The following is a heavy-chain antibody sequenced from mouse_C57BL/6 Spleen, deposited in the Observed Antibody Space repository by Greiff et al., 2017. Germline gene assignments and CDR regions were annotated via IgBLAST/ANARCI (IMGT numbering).Heavy chain of an antibody. CDR3: AREGGYDYGYAMDY. Sequence: VQLQQSGPGLVKPSQSLSLTCSVTGYSITSGYYWNWIRQFPGNKLEWMGYISYDGSNNYNPSLKNRISITRDTSKNQFFLKLNSVTTEDTATYYCAREGGYDYGYAMDYWGQGTSVTVSS. V-gene: IGHV3-6*01. J-gene: IGHJ4*01. CDR1: GYSITSGYY. D-gene: IGHD2-4*01. CDR2: ISYDGSN.